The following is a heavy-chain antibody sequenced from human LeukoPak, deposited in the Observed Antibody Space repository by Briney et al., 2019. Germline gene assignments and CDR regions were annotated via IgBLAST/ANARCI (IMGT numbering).Heavy chain of an antibody. CDR3: ARGTYDYVWGSLNFDL. V-gene: IGHV4-30-2*01. CDR1: GGSISSGGYS. J-gene: IGHJ2*01. D-gene: IGHD3-16*01. CDR2: IYHSGST. Sequence: PSQTLSLTGAVSGGSISSGGYSWSWIRQPPGKGLEWIGYIYHSGSTYYNPSLKSRVTISVDRSKNQFSLKLSSMTAADTAVYYCARGTYDYVWGSLNFDLWGRGTLVTVSS.